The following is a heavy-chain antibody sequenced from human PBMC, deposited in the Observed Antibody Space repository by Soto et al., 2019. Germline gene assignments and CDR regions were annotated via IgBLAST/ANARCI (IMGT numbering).Heavy chain of an antibody. J-gene: IGHJ6*02. Sequence: GASVKVSCKASGYTFTSYYMHWVRQAPGQGLEWMGIINPSGGSTSYAQKFQGRVTMTRDTSTSTVYMELSSLRSEDTAVYYCASRSVSSSSHYYGMDVWGQGTTVTVSS. CDR1: GYTFTSYY. V-gene: IGHV1-46*01. CDR3: ASRSVSSSSHYYGMDV. D-gene: IGHD6-6*01. CDR2: INPSGGST.